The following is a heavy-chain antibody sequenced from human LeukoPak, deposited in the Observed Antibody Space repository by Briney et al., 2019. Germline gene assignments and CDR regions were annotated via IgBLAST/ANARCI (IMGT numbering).Heavy chain of an antibody. CDR1: GFTFSSDW. Sequence: GGSLRLSCAVSGFTFSSDWMTWVRQAPGKGLEWVANIREDGSESYYVDSVKGRFTISRDNTKNSLYLQMNSLRAEDTAVYYCARFPRDPWRFDYWGQGTLVTVSS. D-gene: IGHD5-12*01. CDR2: IREDGSES. CDR3: ARFPRDPWRFDY. V-gene: IGHV3-7*03. J-gene: IGHJ4*02.